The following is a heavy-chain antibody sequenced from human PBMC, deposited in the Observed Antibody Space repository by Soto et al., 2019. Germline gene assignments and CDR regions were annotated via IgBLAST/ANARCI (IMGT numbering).Heavy chain of an antibody. D-gene: IGHD2-21*02. CDR2: INPVFRSA. CDR1: GGTFNKFA. Sequence: VQLVQSGAEVKKTGSSVKVSCKASGGTFNKFAFSWVRQAPGQGFEWMGGINPVFRSANYAQRFRGRITITADEYTSTVYLYLNDLRSDDSAVYYCARRYCASDNCPLFYYFVDLWGLGTTVTVSS. J-gene: IGHJ6*02. CDR3: ARRYCASDNCPLFYYFVDL. V-gene: IGHV1-69*01.